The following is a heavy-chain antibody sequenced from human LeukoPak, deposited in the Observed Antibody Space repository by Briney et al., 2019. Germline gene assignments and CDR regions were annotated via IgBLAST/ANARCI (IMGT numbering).Heavy chain of an antibody. V-gene: IGHV3-21*01. Sequence: GGSLRLSCAASGFTFSSYSMNWVRQAPGKGLEWVSSISSSSSYIYYADSVKGRFTISRDNAKNSLYLQMNSLRAEDTAVYYCARVSPNTYGMDVWGQGTTVTVSS. CDR3: ARVSPNTYGMDV. CDR2: ISSSSSYI. D-gene: IGHD1/OR15-1a*01. J-gene: IGHJ6*02. CDR1: GFTFSSYS.